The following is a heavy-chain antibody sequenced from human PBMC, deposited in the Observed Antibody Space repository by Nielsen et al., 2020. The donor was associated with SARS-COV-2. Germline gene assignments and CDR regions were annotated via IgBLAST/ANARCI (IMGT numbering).Heavy chain of an antibody. CDR2: INTNTGNP. Sequence: ASVKVSCKASGYTFTSYAMNWVRQAPGQGLEWMGWINTNTGNPTYAQGFTGRFVFSLGTSVSTAYLQISSLKAEDTAVYYCARGFGGSYYGAFDIWGQGTMVTVSS. D-gene: IGHD1-26*01. CDR3: ARGFGGSYYGAFDI. CDR1: GYTFTSYA. V-gene: IGHV7-4-1*02. J-gene: IGHJ3*02.